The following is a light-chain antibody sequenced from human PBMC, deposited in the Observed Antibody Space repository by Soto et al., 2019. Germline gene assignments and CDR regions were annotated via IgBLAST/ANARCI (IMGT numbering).Light chain of an antibody. V-gene: IGKV2-28*01. CDR1: QSLLHSNGYNY. Sequence: DIVMTQSPLSLAVTPGEPASISCRSSQSLLHSNGYNYLDWYLQKPGQSPQLLIYLGSNRSSGVLDRFSGSGSGTDFSLKISRVEAEDVGTYSCMQSLETYTFGQGTKLEIK. CDR3: MQSLETYT. J-gene: IGKJ2*01. CDR2: LGS.